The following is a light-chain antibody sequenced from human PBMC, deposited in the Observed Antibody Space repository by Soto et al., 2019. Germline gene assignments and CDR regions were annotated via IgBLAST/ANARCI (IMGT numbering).Light chain of an antibody. J-gene: IGLJ3*02. CDR1: SGSIARNF. V-gene: IGLV6-57*04. CDR3: QSYDGGIRV. Sequence: NFMLTQPHSVSESPGKTVTISCTRSSGSIARNFVQWFQQRPGSAPTIVIYEDNRRPSGVPDRFSGSIDSSSASASLTISGLQTEDEADYYFQSYDGGIRVFGGGTKLTVL. CDR2: EDN.